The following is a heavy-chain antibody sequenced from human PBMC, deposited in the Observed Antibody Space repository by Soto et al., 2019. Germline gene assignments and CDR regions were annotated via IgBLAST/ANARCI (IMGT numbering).Heavy chain of an antibody. Sequence: SETLSLTCTVSGGSISSYYWSWIRQPPGKGLEWIGYIYYSGSTNYNPSLKSRVTISVDTSKNQFSLKLSSVTAADTAVYYCARASGDYLSYYCYYYMDVWGKGTTVTVSS. CDR1: GGSISSYY. CDR2: IYYSGST. CDR3: ARASGDYLSYYCYYYMDV. D-gene: IGHD4-17*01. V-gene: IGHV4-59*01. J-gene: IGHJ6*03.